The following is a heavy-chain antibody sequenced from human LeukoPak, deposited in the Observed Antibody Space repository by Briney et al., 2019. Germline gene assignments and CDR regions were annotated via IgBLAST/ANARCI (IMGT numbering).Heavy chain of an antibody. V-gene: IGHV4-34*01. D-gene: IGHD5-12*01. Sequence: SETLSLTCAVYGGSFCGYYWSCIRQPPGKGLEWIGDINHSGSTNYNPPLKSRVTISVDTSKNPVSRKLSSVTAADTAVYYCARGPYGGYYYWCQGTLVTVSS. CDR1: GGSFCGYY. CDR2: INHSGST. J-gene: IGHJ4*02. CDR3: ARGPYGGYYY.